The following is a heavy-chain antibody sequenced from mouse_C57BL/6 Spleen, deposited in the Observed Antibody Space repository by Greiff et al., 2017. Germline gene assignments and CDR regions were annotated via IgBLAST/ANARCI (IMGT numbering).Heavy chain of an antibody. CDR1: GYTFTSYW. Sequence: QVQLKQPGAELVKPGASVKLSCKASGYTFTSYWMHWVKQRPGRGLEWIGRIDPNSGGTKYNEKFKSKATLTVDKPSSTAYMQLSSLTSEDSAVYYCASVTTLYYFDYWGQGTTLTVSS. D-gene: IGHD1-1*01. CDR2: IDPNSGGT. CDR3: ASVTTLYYFDY. V-gene: IGHV1-72*01. J-gene: IGHJ2*01.